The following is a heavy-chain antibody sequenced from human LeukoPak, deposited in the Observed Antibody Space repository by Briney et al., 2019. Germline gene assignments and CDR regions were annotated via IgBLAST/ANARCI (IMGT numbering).Heavy chain of an antibody. V-gene: IGHV4-34*01. D-gene: IGHD6-13*01. CDR1: GGSFSGYY. CDR3: ASGSLMYSSSWYFDY. J-gene: IGHJ4*02. Sequence: SETLSLTCAVYGGSFSGYYWSWIRQPPGKGLEWIGEINHSGSTNYNPSLKSRVTISVDTSKNQFSLKLSSVTAADTAVYYCASGSLMYSSSWYFDYWGRGTLVTVSS. CDR2: INHSGST.